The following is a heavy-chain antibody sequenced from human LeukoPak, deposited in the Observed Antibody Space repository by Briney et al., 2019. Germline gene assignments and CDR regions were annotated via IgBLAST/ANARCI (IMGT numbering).Heavy chain of an antibody. CDR1: GGSISSYY. CDR2: IYTSGST. J-gene: IGHJ5*02. Sequence: SETLSLTCTVSGGSISSYYWSWIRQPPGKGLEWIGYIYTSGSTNYNPSLKSRVTISVDTSKNQFSLKLISVTAADTAVYYCARPQKYCSSTSCYFWFDPWGQGTLVTVSS. CDR3: ARPQKYCSSTSCYFWFDP. V-gene: IGHV4-4*09. D-gene: IGHD2-2*01.